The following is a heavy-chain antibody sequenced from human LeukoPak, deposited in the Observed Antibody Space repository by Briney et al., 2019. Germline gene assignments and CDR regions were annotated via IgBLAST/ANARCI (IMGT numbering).Heavy chain of an antibody. CDR1: GFTFSNYA. Sequence: PGGSLRLSCAASGFTFSNYAMSWVRQAPGKGLEWVSGISGSGGSTYYADSVQGRFTISRDNSKNMLYLQMNSLRAEDTAVYYCAKGVGTAAAGPGVXDYWGQGTLVTVSS. CDR3: AKGVGTAAAGPGVXDY. CDR2: ISGSGGST. V-gene: IGHV3-23*01. J-gene: IGHJ4*02. D-gene: IGHD6-13*01.